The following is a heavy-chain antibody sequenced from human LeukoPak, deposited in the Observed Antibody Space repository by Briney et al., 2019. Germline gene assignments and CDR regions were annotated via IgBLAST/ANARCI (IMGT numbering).Heavy chain of an antibody. CDR1: GFPFDDYG. D-gene: IGHD2/OR15-2a*01. V-gene: IGHV3-20*04. J-gene: IGHJ4*02. CDR3: VRDGNTAYYYDY. Sequence: GGSLRLSCSAFGFPFDDYGMSWPRHAPGKGMEWVSAINWNGGRSGHADSVKGRFTIFRDNAKSSLYLQMNSLRAEDTALYYCVRDGNTAYYYDYWGQGTLVTVSS. CDR2: INWNGGRS.